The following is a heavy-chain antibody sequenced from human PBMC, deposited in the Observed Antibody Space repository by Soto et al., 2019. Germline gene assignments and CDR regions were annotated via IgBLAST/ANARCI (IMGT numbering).Heavy chain of an antibody. D-gene: IGHD5-18*01. J-gene: IGHJ6*02. CDR1: GFTFSSYS. CDR2: ISSSSSYI. V-gene: IGHV3-21*01. CDR3: ARDLTAMVTEAYYYYYGMDV. Sequence: EMQLVESGGGLVKPGGSLRLSCAASGFTFSSYSMNWVRQAPGKGLEWVSSISSSSSYIYYADSVKGRFTISRDNAKNSLYLQMNSLRAEDTAVYYCARDLTAMVTEAYYYYYGMDVWGQGTTVTVSS.